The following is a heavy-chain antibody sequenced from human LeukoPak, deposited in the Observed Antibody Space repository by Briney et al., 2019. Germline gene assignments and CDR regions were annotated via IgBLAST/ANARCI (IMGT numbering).Heavy chain of an antibody. V-gene: IGHV1-69*13. D-gene: IGHD3-9*01. J-gene: IGHJ5*01. Sequence: SVKVSCKASGDTVSSYVISWVRQAPGQGLEWMGGILPIFGTAIYAQKFQGRVTVAADEPTSTAYMELSSLRSEDTAVYYCARAEDQGRYFDWLPGFASWGQGTLVTVSS. CDR1: GDTVSSYV. CDR2: ILPIFGTA. CDR3: ARAEDQGRYFDWLPGFAS.